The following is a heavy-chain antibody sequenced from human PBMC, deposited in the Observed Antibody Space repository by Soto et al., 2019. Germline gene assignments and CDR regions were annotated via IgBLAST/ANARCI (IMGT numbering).Heavy chain of an antibody. D-gene: IGHD6-13*01. CDR2: ISGSGGST. J-gene: IGHJ4*02. V-gene: IGHV3-23*01. Sequence: EMQLLESGGGLVQPGGSLRLSCAASGFTFSSFAMSWVRQAPGKGLDWVSAISGSGGSTYSADSVKGRFTISRDNSKNTLYLQMSSLRAEETAVYYCAGGFSAGKGSPPDCWGQGSLVTVSS. CDR1: GFTFSSFA. CDR3: AGGFSAGKGSPPDC.